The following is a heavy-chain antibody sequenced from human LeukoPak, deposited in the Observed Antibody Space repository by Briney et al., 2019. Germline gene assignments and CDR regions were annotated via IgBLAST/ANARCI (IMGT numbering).Heavy chain of an antibody. CDR2: ISSSSSYT. Sequence: RGSLRLSCAASGFTFSDYYMSWIRQAPGKGLEWVSYISSSSSYTNYADSVKGRFTISRDNAKNSLYLQMNSLRAEGTAVYYCARDQGIAAALDYWGQGTLVTVSS. D-gene: IGHD6-13*01. CDR3: ARDQGIAAALDY. J-gene: IGHJ4*02. V-gene: IGHV3-11*06. CDR1: GFTFSDYY.